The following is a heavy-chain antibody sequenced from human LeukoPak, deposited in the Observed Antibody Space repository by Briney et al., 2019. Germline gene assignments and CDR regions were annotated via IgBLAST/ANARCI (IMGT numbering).Heavy chain of an antibody. CDR3: ARDIRYYYDSSGYPYYYYYMDV. CDR1: GFTFSSNY. CDR2: IYSGGST. D-gene: IGHD3-22*01. V-gene: IGHV3-53*01. Sequence: GGSLRLSCAASGFTFSSNYMSWVRQAPGKGLEWVSVIYSGGSTYYSDSVKDRFTISRDNSKNTLYLQMNSLRAEDTAVYYCARDIRYYYDSSGYPYYYYYMDVWGKGTTVTVSS. J-gene: IGHJ6*03.